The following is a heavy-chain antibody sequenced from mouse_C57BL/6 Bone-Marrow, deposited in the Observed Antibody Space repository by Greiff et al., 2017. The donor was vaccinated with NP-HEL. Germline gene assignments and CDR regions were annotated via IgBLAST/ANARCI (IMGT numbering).Heavy chain of an antibody. CDR1: GFTFSSYG. CDR2: ISSGGSYT. J-gene: IGHJ4*01. CDR3: ARHDFYYYAMDY. D-gene: IGHD2-4*01. V-gene: IGHV5-6*01. Sequence: EVKLVESGGDLVKPGGSLKLSCAASGFTFSSYGMSWVRQTPDKRLEWVATISSGGSYTDYPDSVKGRFTISTDNAKNTLYLQMSSLKTEDTAMYYCARHDFYYYAMDYWGQGTSVTVSS.